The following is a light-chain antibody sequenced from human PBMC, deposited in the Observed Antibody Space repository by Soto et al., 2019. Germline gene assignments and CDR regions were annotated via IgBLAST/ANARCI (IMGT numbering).Light chain of an antibody. CDR3: ISYTTSNTPQIS. CDR1: SSDVGGYNY. Sequence: QSVLTQPASVSASPGQSITISCTGTSSDVGGYNYVSWYQHHPGKAPKLIIFDVSNRPSGVSNPFSGSKSGNTASLTISALQPEDETDYYCISYTTSNTPQISFGTATNLTVL. V-gene: IGLV2-14*03. CDR2: DVS. J-gene: IGLJ1*01.